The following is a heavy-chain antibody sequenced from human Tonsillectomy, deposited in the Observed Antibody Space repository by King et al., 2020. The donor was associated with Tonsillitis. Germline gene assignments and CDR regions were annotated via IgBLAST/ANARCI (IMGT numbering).Heavy chain of an antibody. CDR2: ISGRGDSK. CDR3: AKGSSRSSSYYYNMDV. Sequence: VQLVESGGGLVQPGGSLRLSCSASGFTFSTYALSWVRQAPGKGLEWVSTISGRGDSKHFADSVKGRFTISSDNSKNTLYLQMNSLIAGDTAVYYCAKGSSRSSSYYYNMDVWGKGTTVTVSS. CDR1: GFTFSTYA. D-gene: IGHD3-22*01. J-gene: IGHJ6*03. V-gene: IGHV3-23*04.